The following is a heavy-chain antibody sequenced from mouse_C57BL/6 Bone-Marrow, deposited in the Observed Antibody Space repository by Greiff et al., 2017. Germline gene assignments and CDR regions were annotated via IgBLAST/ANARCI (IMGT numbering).Heavy chain of an antibody. CDR2: IDPANGNT. V-gene: IGHV14-3*01. J-gene: IGHJ4*01. CDR3: VSGGAADNARDY. Sequence: VQLQQSVAELVRPGASVKLSCTASGFNFTNTYMHWVKQRPEQGLEWIGRIDPANGNTKYAPKFQGKATLTADTSSNTAYLQLRSLTSADTAIYYYVSGGAADNARDYWGQGTSVTVSS. CDR1: GFNFTNTY. D-gene: IGHD6-1*01.